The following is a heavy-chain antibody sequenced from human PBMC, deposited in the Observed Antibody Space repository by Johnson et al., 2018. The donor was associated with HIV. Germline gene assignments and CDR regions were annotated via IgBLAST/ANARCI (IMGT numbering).Heavy chain of an antibody. D-gene: IGHD3-22*01. J-gene: IGHJ3*02. CDR3: AKEQPYYYDNRHAFDI. CDR1: GFTFSTYG. CDR2: IRYDGSNK. V-gene: IGHV3-30*02. Sequence: QVQLVESGGGVVQPGGSLRLSCAASGFTFSTYGIHWVRQAPGKGLEWVALIRYDGSNKYYADSVKGRFIISRDNSKNTLYLQMNSLRPDDTAVYFCAKEQPYYYDNRHAFDIWGQGTMVTVSS.